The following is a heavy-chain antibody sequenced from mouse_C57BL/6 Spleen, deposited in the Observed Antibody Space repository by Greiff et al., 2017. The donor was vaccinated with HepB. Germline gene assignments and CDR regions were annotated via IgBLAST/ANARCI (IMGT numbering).Heavy chain of an antibody. V-gene: IGHV1-36*01. CDR2: VYPYNGGT. D-gene: IGHD4-1*02. CDR3: ARATGTRWYFDV. Sequence: LVKPGPSVKISCKASGFTFTDYYMHWVKQSHGKSLEWIGLVYPYNGGTSYNQKFKGKATLTVDTSSSTAYMELNRLTSEDSAVYYCARATGTRWYFDVWGTGTTVTVSS. CDR1: GFTFTDYY. J-gene: IGHJ1*03.